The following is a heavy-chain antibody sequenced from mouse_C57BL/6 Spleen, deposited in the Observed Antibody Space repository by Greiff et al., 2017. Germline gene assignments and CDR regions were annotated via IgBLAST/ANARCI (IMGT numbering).Heavy chain of an antibody. J-gene: IGHJ2*01. CDR3: ARWGGSREWDYFHH. Sequence: VQLQQSGAELVKSGASVKISCKASGYSFSSYWMNWVKQRPGKGLEWIGQIYPGEGDTNYNGKFKGKATLTADKYSSTAYMHLSSLTSEDSAVYCCARWGGSREWDYFHHWCQGTTLTVSS. V-gene: IGHV1-80*01. CDR1: GYSFSSYW. CDR2: IYPGEGDT. D-gene: IGHD1-1*01.